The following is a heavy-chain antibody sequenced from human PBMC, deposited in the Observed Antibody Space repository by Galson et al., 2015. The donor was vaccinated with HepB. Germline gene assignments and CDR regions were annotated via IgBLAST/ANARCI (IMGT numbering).Heavy chain of an antibody. CDR3: AKGANYDFWVGGYYYYYGMDV. CDR2: ISYDGSNK. D-gene: IGHD3-3*01. V-gene: IGHV3-30*18. J-gene: IGHJ6*02. Sequence: SLRLSCAASGFTFSTYGMHWVRQAPGKGLEWVAVISYDGSNKYYADSVKGRFTISRDNSKNTLFLQMNSLRAEDTAVYYCAKGANYDFWVGGYYYYYGMDVWGQGTTVTVSS. CDR1: GFTFSTYG.